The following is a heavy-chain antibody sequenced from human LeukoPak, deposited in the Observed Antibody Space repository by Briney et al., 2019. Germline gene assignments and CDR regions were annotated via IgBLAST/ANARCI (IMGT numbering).Heavy chain of an antibody. CDR2: ISPNSGGT. V-gene: IGHV1-2*02. CDR3: ARVGIVGAISFDY. J-gene: IGHJ4*02. D-gene: IGHD1-26*01. CDR1: GYTFTGYY. Sequence: ASVKVSCKASGYTFTGYYMHWVRQAPGQGLEWMGWISPNSGGTNYAQKFQGRVTMTRDTSISTAYMELSRLRSDDTAVYYCARVGIVGAISFDYWGQGTLVTVSS.